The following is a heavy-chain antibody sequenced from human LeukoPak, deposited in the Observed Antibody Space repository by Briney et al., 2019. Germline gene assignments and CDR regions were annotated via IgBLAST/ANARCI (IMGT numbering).Heavy chain of an antibody. CDR2: ISGPGDRK. V-gene: IGHV3-23*01. D-gene: IGHD1-26*01. J-gene: IGHJ6*02. Sequence: GGSLRLSCAASGFSFSSYAMSWVRQAPGKGLEWVSTISGPGDRKLYADSVQGRFTISRDNSRNTLYVEMHSLRAEDTAVYYCAKSWEYQRLSDGTDVWGQGTTVTV. CDR1: GFSFSSYA. CDR3: AKSWEYQRLSDGTDV.